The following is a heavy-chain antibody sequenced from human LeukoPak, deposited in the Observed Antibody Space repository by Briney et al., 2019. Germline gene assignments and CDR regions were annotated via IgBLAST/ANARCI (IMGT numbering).Heavy chain of an antibody. CDR1: GYTFTSYG. CDR3: ATGLWFGKYLDV. J-gene: IGHJ6*04. V-gene: IGHV1-18*01. CDR2: ISAYNGNT. D-gene: IGHD3-10*01. Sequence: ASVKVSCKASGYTFTSYGISWVRQAPGQGLEWMGWISAYNGNTNYAQKLQGRVTMSTDTSTSTVYMELSSLRSEDTAVYYCATGLWFGKYLDVWGKGTTVTISS.